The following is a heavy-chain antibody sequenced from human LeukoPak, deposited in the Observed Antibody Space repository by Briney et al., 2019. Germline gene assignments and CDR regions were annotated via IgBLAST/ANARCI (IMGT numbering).Heavy chain of an antibody. D-gene: IGHD3-22*01. Sequence: PSETLSLTCTVSGGSISSYYWSWIRQPAGKGLEWIGRIYTSGSTNYNPSLKSRVTMSVDTSKNQFSLKLSSVTAADTAVYYCARDLYYYDSSGYSDQYYFDYWGQEPWSPSPQ. V-gene: IGHV4-4*07. J-gene: IGHJ4*01. CDR2: IYTSGST. CDR1: GGSISSYY. CDR3: ARDLYYYDSSGYSDQYYFDY.